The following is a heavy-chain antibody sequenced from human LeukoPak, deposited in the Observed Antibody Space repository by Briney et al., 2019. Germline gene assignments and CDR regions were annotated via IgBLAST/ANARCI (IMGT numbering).Heavy chain of an antibody. D-gene: IGHD2-15*01. CDR1: GGSFSGYY. CDR2: INHSGST. V-gene: IGHV4-34*01. Sequence: SETLSLTCAVYGGSFSGYYWSWIRQPPGKGLEWIGEINHSGSTNYNPSLKSRVNISVDTSKNQFSLELSSVTAVDTAVYYCARAGYCSGGSCLDAFDIWGQGTMVTVSS. CDR3: ARAGYCSGGSCLDAFDI. J-gene: IGHJ3*02.